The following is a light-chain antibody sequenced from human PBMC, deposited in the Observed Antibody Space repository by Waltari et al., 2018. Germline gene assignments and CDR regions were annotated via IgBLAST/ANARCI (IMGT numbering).Light chain of an antibody. CDR2: RVS. J-gene: IGKJ2*01. V-gene: IGKV2-30*02. Sequence: DVVMTQSPLSLPVTPGQAASISCKSSQSLVHSDGNTHLNWFQQRPGQAPRRPIYRVSNRDSGVPDRFSGSGSGTDVTLRISRVEAEDVGVYYCMQGTHWPYTFGQGTKLDIK. CDR3: MQGTHWPYT. CDR1: QSLVHSDGNTH.